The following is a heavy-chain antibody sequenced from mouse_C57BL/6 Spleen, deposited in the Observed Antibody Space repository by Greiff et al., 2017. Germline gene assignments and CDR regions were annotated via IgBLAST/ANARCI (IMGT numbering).Heavy chain of an antibody. CDR3: AREVTTVVAPTGNFDY. CDR2: IDPEDGET. Sequence: VHVKQSGAELVKPGASVKLSCTASGFNIKDYYMHWVKQRTEQGLEWIGRIDPEDGETKYAPKFQGKATITADTSSNTAYLQLGSLTSEDTAVYYCAREVTTVVAPTGNFDYWGQGTTLTVSS. CDR1: GFNIKDYY. J-gene: IGHJ2*01. V-gene: IGHV14-2*01. D-gene: IGHD1-1*01.